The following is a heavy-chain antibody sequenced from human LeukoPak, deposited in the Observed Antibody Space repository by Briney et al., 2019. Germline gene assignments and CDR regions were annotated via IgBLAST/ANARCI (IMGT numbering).Heavy chain of an antibody. J-gene: IGHJ4*02. D-gene: IGHD3-22*01. CDR2: IYYSGST. Sequence: SETLSLTCTVSGGSISSYYWSWIRQPPGKGLELIGYIYYSGSTNYNPSLKSRVTISVDTSKNQFSLKLSSVTAADTAVYYCSSGYYWTFDYWGQGTLVTVSS. CDR1: GGSISSYY. CDR3: SSGYYWTFDY. V-gene: IGHV4-59*01.